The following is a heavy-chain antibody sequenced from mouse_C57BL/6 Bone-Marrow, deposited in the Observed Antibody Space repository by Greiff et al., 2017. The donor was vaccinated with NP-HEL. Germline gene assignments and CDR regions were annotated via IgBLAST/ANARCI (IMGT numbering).Heavy chain of an antibody. D-gene: IGHD2-4*01. V-gene: IGHV10-3*01. CDR2: IRSKSSNYAT. CDR3: VGLDYYAMDY. CDR1: GFTFNTYA. Sequence: EVQLVESGGGLVQPKGSLKLSCAASGFTFNTYAMPWVRQAPGKGLEWVARIRSKSSNYATYYADSVKASFTTSRDESQSMLYLRMNNLKTEDTAMYYCVGLDYYAMDYWGQGTSVTVSS. J-gene: IGHJ4*01.